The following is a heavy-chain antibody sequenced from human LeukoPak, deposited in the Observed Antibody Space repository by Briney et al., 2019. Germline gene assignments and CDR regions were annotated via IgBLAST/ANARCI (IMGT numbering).Heavy chain of an antibody. V-gene: IGHV3-23*01. Sequence: GGSLRLSCAASGFTFSIYAMSWVRQAPGKGLEWVAAISGVDGSTYYADSVKGRFTISRDISKNTLYLQMNSLRAEDAAVYYCAKVGRLTDFDYWGQGTLVTVSS. CDR3: AKVGRLTDFDY. J-gene: IGHJ4*02. D-gene: IGHD7-27*01. CDR1: GFTFSIYA. CDR2: ISGVDGST.